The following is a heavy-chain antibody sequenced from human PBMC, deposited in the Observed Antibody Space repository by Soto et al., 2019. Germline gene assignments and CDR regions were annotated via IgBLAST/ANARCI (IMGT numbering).Heavy chain of an antibody. V-gene: IGHV4-31*03. CDR1: GGSISSGGYY. D-gene: IGHD3-10*01. Sequence: SETLSLTCTVSGGSISSGGYYWSWIRQHPGKGLEWIGYIYYSGSTYYNPSLKSRVTISVDTSKNQFSLKLSSVTAADTAVYYCARGFTFKYYLSGMDVWGQGTTVTV. J-gene: IGHJ6*02. CDR2: IYYSGST. CDR3: ARGFTFKYYLSGMDV.